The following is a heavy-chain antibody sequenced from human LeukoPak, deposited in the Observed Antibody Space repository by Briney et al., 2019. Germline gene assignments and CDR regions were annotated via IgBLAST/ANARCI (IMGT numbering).Heavy chain of an antibody. CDR2: ISTSGST. V-gene: IGHV4-4*07. CDR3: ARGPHYDFWSGYAAYYFDY. CDR1: GGSISSYY. Sequence: SETLSLNCTVSGGSISSYYWSWIRQPAGKGLEWIGRISTSGSTNYNPSLKSRVTMSVDTSKNQFSLKLSSVTAADTAVYYCARGPHYDFWSGYAAYYFDYWGQGTLVTVSS. J-gene: IGHJ4*02. D-gene: IGHD3-3*01.